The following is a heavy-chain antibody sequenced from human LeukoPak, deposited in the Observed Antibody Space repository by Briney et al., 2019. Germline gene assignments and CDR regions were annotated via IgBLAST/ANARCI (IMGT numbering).Heavy chain of an antibody. V-gene: IGHV3-72*01. CDR2: IKNKANSYIT. CDR1: GFTFSSFA. J-gene: IGHJ4*02. Sequence: GGSLRLSCAASGFTFSSFAMTWVRQAPGKGLEWVGRIKNKANSYITQYAASMEGRFTISRDDSKNSLYLQMSSLKTEDTAMYYCASIRGTIGYWGQGTVVTVSS. CDR3: ASIRGTIGY. D-gene: IGHD1-26*01.